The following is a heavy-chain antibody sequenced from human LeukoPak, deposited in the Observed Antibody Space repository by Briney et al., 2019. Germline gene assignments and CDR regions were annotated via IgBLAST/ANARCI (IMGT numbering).Heavy chain of an antibody. CDR3: TRGHYSSL. Sequence: TGGSLRLSCAASGLIFGNEWARWVRQAPGKGLEWVGRISTKKEGQTTDYGAPVKGRFLISRDDSKNTVYLQMDSLKTDDTGVYFCTRGHYSSLWGQGTQVTVSA. J-gene: IGHJ4*02. CDR1: GLIFGNEW. D-gene: IGHD6-13*01. CDR2: ISTKKEGQTT. V-gene: IGHV3-15*01.